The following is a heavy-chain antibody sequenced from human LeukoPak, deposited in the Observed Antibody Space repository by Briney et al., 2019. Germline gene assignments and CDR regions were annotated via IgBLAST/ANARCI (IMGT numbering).Heavy chain of an antibody. V-gene: IGHV1-2*02. CDR2: INPNSGGT. Sequence: ASLKVSCKASGYTFTGYYMHWVRQAPGQGLEWMGWINPNSGGTNYAQKFQGRVTMTRDTSISTAYMELSRLRSDDTAVYYCARAYCSSTSCHIADYYYMDVWGKGTTVTVSS. J-gene: IGHJ6*03. CDR1: GYTFTGYY. CDR3: ARAYCSSTSCHIADYYYMDV. D-gene: IGHD2-2*01.